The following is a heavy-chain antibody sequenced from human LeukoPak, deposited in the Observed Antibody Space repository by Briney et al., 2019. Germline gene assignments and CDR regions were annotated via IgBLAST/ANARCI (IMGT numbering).Heavy chain of an antibody. CDR3: TTILVGASVIRDC. D-gene: IGHD2-2*02. Sequence: TNTHAPTTHYSAPVHGRFTISTDDSNNTVYVQMNSLKTEDTAVYYCTTILVGASVIRDCWGQGTLVTVSS. V-gene: IGHV3-15*01. J-gene: IGHJ4*02. CDR2: TNTHAPTT.